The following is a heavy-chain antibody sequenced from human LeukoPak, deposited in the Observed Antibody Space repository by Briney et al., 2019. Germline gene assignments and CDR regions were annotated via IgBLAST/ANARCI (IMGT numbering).Heavy chain of an antibody. Sequence: KSSETLSLTCTVSGGSISSSIYYWGWIRQPPGKGLDWIGSIYYSGSTYYNPSLKSRVTISVDTSKNQFSLKLSSVTAADTAVYYCARPVTAVNWFDPWGQGTLVTVSS. CDR1: GGSISSSIYY. V-gene: IGHV4-39*01. D-gene: IGHD4-11*01. J-gene: IGHJ5*02. CDR2: IYYSGST. CDR3: ARPVTAVNWFDP.